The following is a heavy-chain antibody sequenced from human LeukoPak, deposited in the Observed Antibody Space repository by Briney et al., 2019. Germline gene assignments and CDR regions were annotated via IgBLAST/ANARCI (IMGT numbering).Heavy chain of an antibody. J-gene: IGHJ1*01. CDR2: IYSGGNT. CDR1: GFTVSSNY. D-gene: IGHD6-19*01. Sequence: GGSLRLPCAASGFTVSSNYMSWVRQAPGKGLEWVSVIYSGGNTYYAASVKGRFTISRDISKNTLYLQMDSLRAEDTAVYYCAKAVAVAGSTRGYFQHWGQGTLVTVSS. CDR3: AKAVAVAGSTRGYFQH. V-gene: IGHV3-53*01.